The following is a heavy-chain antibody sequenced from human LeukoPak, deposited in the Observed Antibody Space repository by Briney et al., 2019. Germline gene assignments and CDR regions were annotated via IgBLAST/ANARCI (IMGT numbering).Heavy chain of an antibody. J-gene: IGHJ6*03. Sequence: GGSLRLSCAASGFTFSNAWMSWVRQAPGKGLEWVGRIKSKTDGGTTDYAAPVKGRFTISRDDSKNTLYLQMNSLKTEDTAVYYCTAPTPRPMIVVVKTRYMDVWGKGTTVTVSS. CDR2: IKSKTDGGTT. CDR1: GFTFSNAW. CDR3: TAPTPRPMIVVVKTRYMDV. D-gene: IGHD3-22*01. V-gene: IGHV3-15*01.